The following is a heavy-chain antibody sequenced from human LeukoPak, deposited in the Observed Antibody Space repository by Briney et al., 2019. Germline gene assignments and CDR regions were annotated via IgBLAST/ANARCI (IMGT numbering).Heavy chain of an antibody. V-gene: IGHV3-23*01. CDR3: AREVVIGRDYFDY. J-gene: IGHJ4*02. CDR1: GFNFRSCP. CDR2: ISGNGGST. Sequence: GGSLRLSCAAYGFNFRSCPMSWVSQAPGKGLEWVSVISGNGGSTYYADSVKGRFTISRDNSKNTLYLQMNSLRAEDTAVYYCAREVVIGRDYFDYWGQGTLVTVSS. D-gene: IGHD3-22*01.